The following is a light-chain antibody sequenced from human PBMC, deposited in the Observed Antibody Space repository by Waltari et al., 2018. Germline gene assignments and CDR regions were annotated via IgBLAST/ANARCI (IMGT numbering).Light chain of an antibody. V-gene: IGLV1-47*02. J-gene: IGLJ3*02. CDR2: SNN. CDR1: SVKIRCHV. CDR3: AAWDDSLGGQV. Sequence: QSVLSQTPAPWGTPARRGTSPCTGTSVKIRCHVVQGYQPLPGTAPKLLIYSNNQRPSGVPERFSGSKSGTSASLAISGLQSEDEADYYCAAWDDSLGGQVFGGGTKLTVL.